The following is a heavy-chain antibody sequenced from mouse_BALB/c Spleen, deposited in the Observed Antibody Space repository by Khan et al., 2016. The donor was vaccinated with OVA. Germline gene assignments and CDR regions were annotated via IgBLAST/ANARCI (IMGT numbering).Heavy chain of an antibody. CDR3: AREGGKGFFDY. J-gene: IGHJ2*01. Sequence: QVQLQQSGAELVRPGTSVKVCCKASGYTFTNYLIERIKQRPGQGLEWIGVINSGSGGANYNEKFKGKATLTADKSSSTAYIQLSSLTSDDSAVSFCAREGGKGFFDYWGQGTTLTVSS. CDR2: INSGSGGA. V-gene: IGHV1-54*01. CDR1: GYTFTNYL. D-gene: IGHD3-3*01.